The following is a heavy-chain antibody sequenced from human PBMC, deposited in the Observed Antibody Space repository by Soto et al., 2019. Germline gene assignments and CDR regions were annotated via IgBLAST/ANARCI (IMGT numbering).Heavy chain of an antibody. CDR1: GGTFSSYA. CDR2: IIPIFGTA. J-gene: IGHJ4*02. D-gene: IGHD6-19*01. Sequence: SVKVSCKASGGTFSSYAISWVRQAPGQGLEWMGGIIPIFGTANYAQKFQGRVTITADESTSTAYMELSSLRSEDTAVYYCARVGRAVAGTLYYFDYWGQGTLVTVSS. V-gene: IGHV1-69*13. CDR3: ARVGRAVAGTLYYFDY.